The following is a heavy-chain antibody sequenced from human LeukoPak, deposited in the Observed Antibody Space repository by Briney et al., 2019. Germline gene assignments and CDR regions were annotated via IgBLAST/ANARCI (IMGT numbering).Heavy chain of an antibody. CDR1: GDSFTRSDYY. CDR3: ARDGRYFDWLDYYYGMDV. J-gene: IGHJ6*02. CDR2: IFYNGNT. D-gene: IGHD3-9*01. Sequence: PSETLSLTCTVSGDSFTRSDYYWGWVRLPPGRRPEWIGDIFYNGNTYYNPSLKSRVTMSIDTSKNQFSLKLRSMTAADTAVYYCARDGRYFDWLDYYYGMDVWGQGTTVTVSS. V-gene: IGHV4-39*07.